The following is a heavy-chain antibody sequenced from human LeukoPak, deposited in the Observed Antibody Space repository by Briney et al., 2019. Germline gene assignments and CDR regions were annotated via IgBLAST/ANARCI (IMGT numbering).Heavy chain of an antibody. Sequence: PGGSLRLSCEPSGFPFSSYWMLWVRQAPGKGLVWVSRISGDGTIKTYADFVRGRFIVSRDNTKNILYLQMNSLKVEDTATYFCSRSQFDYWGQGVLATVSS. CDR2: ISGDGTIK. CDR1: GFPFSSYW. V-gene: IGHV3-74*03. J-gene: IGHJ4*02. CDR3: SRSQFDY.